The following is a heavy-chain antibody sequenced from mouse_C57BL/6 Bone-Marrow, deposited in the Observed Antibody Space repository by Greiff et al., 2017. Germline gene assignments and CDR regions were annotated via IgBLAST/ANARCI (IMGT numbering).Heavy chain of an antibody. CDR2: IDPSDSYT. J-gene: IGHJ2*01. CDR1: GYTFPSYW. V-gene: IGHV1-69*01. CDR3: ARGCVDY. Sequence: QVQLKQPGAELVMPGASVKLSCKASGYTFPSYWMHWVKPRPGQGLEWIGEIDPSDSYTNYNQKFKGKSTLTVDKSSSTAYMQLSSLTSEDAAVYYCARGCVDYWGQGTTLTVSA.